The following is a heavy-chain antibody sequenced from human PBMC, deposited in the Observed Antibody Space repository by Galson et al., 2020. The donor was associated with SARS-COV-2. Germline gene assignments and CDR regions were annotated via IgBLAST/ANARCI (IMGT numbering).Heavy chain of an antibody. V-gene: IGHV3-15*01. CDR3: TTEGDTAPPRRFVP. CDR2: IKSQTDGGTT. Sequence: GGSLRLSCAASGFIFSNAWMTWVRQAPGKGLEWVGHIKSQTDGGTTDYAAPVRGRFSISRDDSRNMLFLQMNTLKTEDTAVYFCTTEGDTAPPRRFVPWGQGTLVTVSS. J-gene: IGHJ5*02. CDR1: GFIFSNAW. D-gene: IGHD2-2*02.